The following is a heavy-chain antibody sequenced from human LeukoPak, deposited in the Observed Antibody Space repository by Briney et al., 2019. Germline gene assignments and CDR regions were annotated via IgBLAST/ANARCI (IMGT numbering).Heavy chain of an antibody. D-gene: IGHD3-9*01. Sequence: ASVKVSCKASGYTFSSYGISGVRQAPGQGLKWMGWISAYNGHTNYAQKFQGRVTMTTDTSTSTAYMELRSLRSDDTAVYYCARAVSRLGLDPWGQGTLVTVSS. CDR2: ISAYNGHT. V-gene: IGHV1-18*01. CDR3: ARAVSRLGLDP. J-gene: IGHJ5*02. CDR1: GYTFSSYG.